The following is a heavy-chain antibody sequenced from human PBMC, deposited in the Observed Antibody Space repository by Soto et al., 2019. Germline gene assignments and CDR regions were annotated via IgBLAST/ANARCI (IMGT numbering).Heavy chain of an antibody. CDR2: IYYSGST. CDR3: ARTGVTAIYYYYYAMDV. V-gene: IGHV4-34*01. J-gene: IGHJ6*02. Sequence: PSETLSLTCAVYGGSFSGYYWSWIRQPPGKGLEWIGSIYYSGSTYYNPSLKSRVTISVDTSKNQFSLKLSSVTAADTAVYYCARTGVTAIYYYYYAMDVWGQGTTVTVSS. D-gene: IGHD2-21*02. CDR1: GGSFSGYY.